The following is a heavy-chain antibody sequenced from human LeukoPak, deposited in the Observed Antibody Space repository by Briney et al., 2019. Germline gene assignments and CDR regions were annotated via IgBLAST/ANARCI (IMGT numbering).Heavy chain of an antibody. J-gene: IGHJ4*02. Sequence: PSETLSLTCTVSGGSISSSSYYWGWIRQPPGKGLEWIGSIYYSGSTYYNPSLKSRVTISVDPSKNQFSLKLSSVTAADTAVYYCARSYSSSSYYFDYWGQGTLVTVSS. D-gene: IGHD6-6*01. CDR2: IYYSGST. CDR1: GGSISSSSYY. V-gene: IGHV4-39*07. CDR3: ARSYSSSSYYFDY.